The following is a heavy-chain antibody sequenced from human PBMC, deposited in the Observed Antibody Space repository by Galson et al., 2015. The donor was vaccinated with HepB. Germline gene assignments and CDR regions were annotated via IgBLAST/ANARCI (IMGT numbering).Heavy chain of an antibody. D-gene: IGHD2-2*01. CDR3: AKDRDVVPAAIGRLQKSTWHPFDT. Sequence: SLRLSCAASGFTFGRYAMNWVRQAPGKGLEWVSLIVGTGGGTYYANSVKGRFTISSDFSKNTLYLQMNSLTAEDTAVYYCAKDRDVVPAAIGRLQKSTWHPFDTWGQGTAVTVSS. J-gene: IGHJ3*02. CDR2: IVGTGGGT. CDR1: GFTFGRYA. V-gene: IGHV3-23*01.